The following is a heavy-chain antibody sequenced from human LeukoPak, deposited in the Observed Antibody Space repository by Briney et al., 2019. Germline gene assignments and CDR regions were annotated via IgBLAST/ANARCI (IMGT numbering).Heavy chain of an antibody. V-gene: IGHV4-59*01. CDR3: ARAPLLWFGELSLYGMDV. Sequence: PSETLSLTCTVSGGSISSYYWSWIRQPPGKGLEWIGYIYYSGSTNYNPSLKSRVTISVDTSKNQFSLKLSSVTAADTAVYYCARAPLLWFGELSLYGMDVWGQGTTVTVSS. CDR1: GGSISSYY. D-gene: IGHD3-10*01. CDR2: IYYSGST. J-gene: IGHJ6*02.